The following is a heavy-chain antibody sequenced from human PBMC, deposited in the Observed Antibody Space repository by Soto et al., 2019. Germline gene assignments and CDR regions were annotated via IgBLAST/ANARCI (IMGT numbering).Heavy chain of an antibody. J-gene: IGHJ5*02. CDR2: IFYTGTT. CDR1: GGSISYNSYY. CDR3: ARLVVVAPVANA. Sequence: QLQLQESGPGLVKPSETLSLTCSVSGGSISYNSYYWGWIRQPPGKGLEWVGGIFYTGTTYYSPSLKDRVSMSVYTSKNSFSLNLTSVTAADTAVYFCARLVVVAPVANAWGQGTLVTVSS. V-gene: IGHV4-39*02. D-gene: IGHD2-2*01.